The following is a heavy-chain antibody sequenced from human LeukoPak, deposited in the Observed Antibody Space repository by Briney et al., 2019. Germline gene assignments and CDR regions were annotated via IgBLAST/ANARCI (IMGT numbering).Heavy chain of an antibody. J-gene: IGHJ4*02. D-gene: IGHD6-13*01. CDR1: GGTFSSYA. CDR2: IIPIFGTA. Sequence: SVKVSCKASGGTFSSYAISRVRQAPGQGLEWMGRIIPIFGTANYAQKFQGRVTITTDESTSTAYMELSSLRSEDTAVYYCARDPFPIRGSSSLSPFDYWGQGTLVTVSS. CDR3: ARDPFPIRGSSSLSPFDY. V-gene: IGHV1-69*05.